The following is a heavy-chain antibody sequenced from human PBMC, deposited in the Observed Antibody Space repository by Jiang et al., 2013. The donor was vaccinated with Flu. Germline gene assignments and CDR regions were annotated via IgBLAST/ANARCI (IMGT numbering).Heavy chain of an antibody. V-gene: IGHV4-59*01. D-gene: IGHD2-15*01. Sequence: LLKPSETLSLTCTVSGGSISSYYWSWIRQPPGKGLEWIGYIYYSGSTNYNPSLKSRVTISVDTSKNQFSLKLSSVTAADTAVYYCARDWQTTDCSGGSCYPVRGDAFDIWGQGTMVTVSS. CDR3: ARDWQTTDCSGGSCYPVRGDAFDI. CDR1: GGSISSYY. J-gene: IGHJ3*02. CDR2: IYYSGST.